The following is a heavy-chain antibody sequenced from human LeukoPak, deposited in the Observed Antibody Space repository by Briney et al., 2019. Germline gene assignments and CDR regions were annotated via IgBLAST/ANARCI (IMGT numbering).Heavy chain of an antibody. CDR1: GFTFSSYG. D-gene: IGHD3-3*01. J-gene: IGHJ4*02. V-gene: IGHV3-30*18. Sequence: PGGSLRLSCAASGFTFSSYGMHWVRQAPGNGLEWVAVISYDGSNKYYADSVKGRFTISRDNSKNTLYLQMNSLRAEDTAVYYCAKAGPPLFYDFWSGYYFDYWGQGTLVTVSS. CDR3: AKAGPPLFYDFWSGYYFDY. CDR2: ISYDGSNK.